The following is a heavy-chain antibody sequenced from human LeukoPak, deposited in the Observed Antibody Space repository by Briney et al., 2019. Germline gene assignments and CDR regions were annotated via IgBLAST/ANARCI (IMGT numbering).Heavy chain of an antibody. Sequence: GGSLRLSCAASRLTFSSYGMHWVRQAPGKGLEWVAVISYDGSNKYYADSVKGRFTISRDNSKNTLYLQMNSLRAEDTAVYYCAKIRLVGANDAYNWFDPWGQGTLVTVSS. D-gene: IGHD1-26*01. CDR3: AKIRLVGANDAYNWFDP. V-gene: IGHV3-30*18. CDR1: RLTFSSYG. J-gene: IGHJ5*02. CDR2: ISYDGSNK.